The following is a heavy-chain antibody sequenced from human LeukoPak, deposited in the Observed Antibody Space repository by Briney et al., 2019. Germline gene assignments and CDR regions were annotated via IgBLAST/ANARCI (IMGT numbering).Heavy chain of an antibody. CDR2: IIPIFGTA. Sequence: GASVKVSCKASGGTFSSYAISWVRQAPGQGLEWMGVIIPIFGTANYAQKFQGRVTITADESTSTAYMELSSLRSEDTAVYYCAKYCSSTSCHFGLDYWGQGTLVTVSS. CDR3: AKYCSSTSCHFGLDY. V-gene: IGHV1-69*13. CDR1: GGTFSSYA. D-gene: IGHD2-2*01. J-gene: IGHJ4*02.